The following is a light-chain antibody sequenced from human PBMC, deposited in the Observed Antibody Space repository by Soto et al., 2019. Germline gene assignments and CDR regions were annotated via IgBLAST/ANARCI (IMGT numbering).Light chain of an antibody. Sequence: DIVMTQSPDSLAVSLGERATINCKSSQSVLYSSNNKNYLAWYQQKPGQPPKLLIYWASTRESGVPDRFSGSGSGTDFTLTISSLEAEDVAVYYCQQDYRPWTFGQGIKVEIK. V-gene: IGKV4-1*01. CDR3: QQDYRPWT. CDR1: QSVLYSSNNKNY. J-gene: IGKJ1*01. CDR2: WAS.